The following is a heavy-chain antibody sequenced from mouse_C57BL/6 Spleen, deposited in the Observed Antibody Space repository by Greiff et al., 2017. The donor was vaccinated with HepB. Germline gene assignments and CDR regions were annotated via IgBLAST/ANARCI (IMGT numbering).Heavy chain of an antibody. CDR1: GYTFTDYE. CDR2: IDPETGGT. Sequence: VKLQESGAELVRPGASVTLSCKASGYTFTDYEMHWVKQTPVHGLEWIGAIDPETGGTAYNQKFKGKAILTADKSSSTAYMELRSLTSEDSAVYYCTRGGGGYWGQGTTLTVSS. CDR3: TRGGGGY. D-gene: IGHD1-1*02. J-gene: IGHJ2*01. V-gene: IGHV1-15*01.